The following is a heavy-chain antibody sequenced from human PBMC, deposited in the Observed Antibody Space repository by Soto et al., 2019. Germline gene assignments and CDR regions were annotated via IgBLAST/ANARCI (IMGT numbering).Heavy chain of an antibody. CDR3: ARTTLYYYDSSGYYYYYGMDV. CDR1: GFSLSTSGMC. Sequence: SGPTLVNPTQTLTLTCTFSGFSLSTSGMCVSWIRQPPGKALEWLALIDWDDDKYYSTSLKTRLTISKDTSKNQVVLTITNMDPVDTATYYCARTTLYYYDSSGYYYYYGMDVWGQGTTVTVSS. J-gene: IGHJ6*02. D-gene: IGHD3-22*01. CDR2: IDWDDDK. V-gene: IGHV2-70*01.